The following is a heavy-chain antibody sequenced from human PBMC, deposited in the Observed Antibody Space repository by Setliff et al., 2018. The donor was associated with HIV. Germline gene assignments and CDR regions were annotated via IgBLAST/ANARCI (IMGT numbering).Heavy chain of an antibody. CDR1: GDTDFY. D-gene: IGHD3-9*01. V-gene: IGHV4-59*01. Sequence: PSETLSLTCTVSGDTDFYWSWIRQSPGKGLEWIGNIHSSGSTNYNPSLKSRVTISVDTSKNQYSLKLSSVTAADTAVYYCAREGGLRYFDWLLSPPYYYYYYMGVWGKGTTVTVSS. CDR3: AREGGLRYFDWLLSPPYYYYYYMGV. J-gene: IGHJ6*03. CDR2: IHSSGST.